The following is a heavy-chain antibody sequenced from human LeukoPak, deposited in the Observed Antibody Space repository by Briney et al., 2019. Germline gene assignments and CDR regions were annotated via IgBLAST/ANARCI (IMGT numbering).Heavy chain of an antibody. CDR2: IYYSGST. CDR1: GDSISSYY. D-gene: IGHD2-15*01. Sequence: PSETLSLTCTVSGDSISSYYWSWIRQPPGKGLECLGYIYYSGSTNYNPSLKSRVTISVDTSKNQFSLKLSSVTAADTAVYYCARSYCSGGSCYYYYYGMDVWGQGTTVTVSS. V-gene: IGHV4-59*01. J-gene: IGHJ6*02. CDR3: ARSYCSGGSCYYYYYGMDV.